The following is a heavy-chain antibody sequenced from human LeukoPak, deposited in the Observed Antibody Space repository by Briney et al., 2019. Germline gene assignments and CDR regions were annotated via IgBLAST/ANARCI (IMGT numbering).Heavy chain of an antibody. J-gene: IGHJ4*02. CDR3: ARHPEFLRDFYY. CDR1: RGTISSSCYY. V-gene: IGHV4-39*01. CDR2: IYYSGST. D-gene: IGHD1-14*01. Sequence: NASETLSITCTVSRGTISSSCYYWDWIRQPPGKGLEWIGSIYYSGSTYYNPSLKSRVTISVDTSKNQFSLKLSSVTAADTAVCYCARHPEFLRDFYYWGQGTLVTVSS.